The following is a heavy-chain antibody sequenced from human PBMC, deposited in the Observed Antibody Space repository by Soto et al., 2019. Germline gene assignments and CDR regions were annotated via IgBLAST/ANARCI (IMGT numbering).Heavy chain of an antibody. CDR3: SREGGSGSPDLYFNV. CDR1: GGSMNGYH. CDR2: VWNSGGT. V-gene: IGHV4-4*09. J-gene: IGHJ2*01. D-gene: IGHD1-26*01. Sequence: SETLSLTCSVSGGSMNGYHWSWIRQPPGKGLEWIGYVWNSGGTAYNHSLKRRVTISVDRPENQIPLKLKPETAADTAVYYCSREGGSGSPDLYFNVWGSGTLVTVSS.